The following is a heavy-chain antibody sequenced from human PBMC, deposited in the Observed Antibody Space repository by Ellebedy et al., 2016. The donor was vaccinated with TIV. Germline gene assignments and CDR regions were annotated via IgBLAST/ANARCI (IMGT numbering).Heavy chain of an antibody. Sequence: GESLKISCAASGFTFSNYWMSWVRQAPGKGLEWLANINPDGSEKHYVDSVKGRFTISRDNAKTSLYLQINGLRDDDTAMYYCARARCSNADCHIPGYWGQGSLVTVSS. D-gene: IGHD2-8*01. CDR1: GFTFSNYW. J-gene: IGHJ4*02. CDR3: ARARCSNADCHIPGY. CDR2: INPDGSEK. V-gene: IGHV3-7*03.